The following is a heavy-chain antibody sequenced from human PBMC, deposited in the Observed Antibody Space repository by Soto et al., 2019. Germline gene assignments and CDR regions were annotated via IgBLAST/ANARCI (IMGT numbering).Heavy chain of an antibody. CDR3: AKPPSNYYDSSGPRYYYGMDV. D-gene: IGHD3-22*01. CDR2: ISGSGSST. J-gene: IGHJ6*02. Sequence: GGSLRLSCAASGFTFSSYAMSWVRQAPGKGLEWVSAISGSGSSTYYADSVKGRFTISRDNSKNTLYLQMNSLRAEDTAVYYCAKPPSNYYDSSGPRYYYGMDVWGQGTTVTVSS. V-gene: IGHV3-23*01. CDR1: GFTFSSYA.